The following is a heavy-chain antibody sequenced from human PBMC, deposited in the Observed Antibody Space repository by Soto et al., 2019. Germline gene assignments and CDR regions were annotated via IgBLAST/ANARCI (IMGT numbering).Heavy chain of an antibody. V-gene: IGHV4-34*01. J-gene: IGHJ4*02. CDR3: ARAGHPTFDY. CDR2: INHSGST. Sequence: SETLSLTCAVYGGSFSGYYWSWIRQPPGKGLERIGEINHSGSTNYNPSLKSRVTISVDTSKNQFSLKLSSVTAADTAVYYCARAGHPTFDYWGQGTLVTVSS. CDR1: GGSFSGYY.